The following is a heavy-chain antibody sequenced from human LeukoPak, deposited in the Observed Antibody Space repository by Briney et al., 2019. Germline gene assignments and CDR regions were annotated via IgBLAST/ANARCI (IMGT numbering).Heavy chain of an antibody. J-gene: IGHJ4*02. D-gene: IGHD1-7*01. V-gene: IGHV3-23*01. Sequence: GGSLRLSCAASGFTFSNYAMSWVRQTPGKGLEWVSSVSSTGGTTYYADSVKGRFTISRDNSKNMLYLQMNSLRAEDTAVYYCAKGSNWNYLYYFDYWGQGTLVTVSS. CDR2: VSSTGGTT. CDR1: GFTFSNYA. CDR3: AKGSNWNYLYYFDY.